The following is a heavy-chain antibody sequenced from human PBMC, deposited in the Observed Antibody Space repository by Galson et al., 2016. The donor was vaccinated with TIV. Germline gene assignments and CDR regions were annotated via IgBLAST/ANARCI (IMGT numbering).Heavy chain of an antibody. D-gene: IGHD4-17*01. Sequence: LRLSCAASGFTFSTYWMSWVRQAPGEGLQWVANIKQDGTDQNYVDSVKGRFSISRDNAKNSLLLQMNTLRPEDTSVYYCARDWDDYGAHSALDDWGQGTLVTVSS. J-gene: IGHJ4*02. CDR2: IKQDGTDQ. V-gene: IGHV3-7*01. CDR1: GFTFSTYW. CDR3: ARDWDDYGAHSALDD.